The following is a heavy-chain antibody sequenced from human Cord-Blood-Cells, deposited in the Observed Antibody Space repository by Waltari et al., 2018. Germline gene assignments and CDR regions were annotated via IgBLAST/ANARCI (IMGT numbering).Heavy chain of an antibody. CDR1: GYSFTSYW. J-gene: IGHJ4*02. Sequence: EVQLVQSGAEVKKPGESLKISCKGSGYSFTSYWIGWGRQIHGKGLGWMGIIYPGDSDTIYSPSFQGQVTISADKSISTAYLQWSSLKASDTAMYYCARGGGRGSSSWYDVDQDYWGQGTLVTVSS. D-gene: IGHD6-13*01. CDR3: ARGGGRGSSSWYDVDQDY. V-gene: IGHV5-51*01. CDR2: IYPGDSDT.